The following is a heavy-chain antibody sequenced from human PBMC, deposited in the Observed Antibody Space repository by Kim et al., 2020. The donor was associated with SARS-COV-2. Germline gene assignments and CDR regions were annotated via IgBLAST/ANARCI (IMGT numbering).Heavy chain of an antibody. CDR2: IYYSGST. Sequence: SETLSLTCTVSGGSISSSSYYWGWIRQPPGKGLEWIGSIYYSGSTYYNPSLKSRVTISVDTSKNQFSLKRSSVTAADTAVYYCARSSSSWYGEAFDIWG. CDR3: ARSSSSWYGEAFDI. J-gene: IGHJ3*02. CDR1: GGSISSSSYY. D-gene: IGHD6-13*01. V-gene: IGHV4-39*01.